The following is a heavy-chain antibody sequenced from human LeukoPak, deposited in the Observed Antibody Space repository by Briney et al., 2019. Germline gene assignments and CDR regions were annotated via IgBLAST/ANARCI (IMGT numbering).Heavy chain of an antibody. J-gene: IGHJ4*02. CDR3: AGAFPYYYGSGTESGDY. Sequence: GGSLRLSCAASGFTFSSYSMNWVRQGPGKGLEWVSYISSSSSTIYYADSVKGRFTISRDNAKNSLYLQMNSLRAEDTAVYYCAGAFPYYYGSGTESGDYWGQGTLVTVSS. CDR2: ISSSSSTI. V-gene: IGHV3-48*01. CDR1: GFTFSSYS. D-gene: IGHD3-10*01.